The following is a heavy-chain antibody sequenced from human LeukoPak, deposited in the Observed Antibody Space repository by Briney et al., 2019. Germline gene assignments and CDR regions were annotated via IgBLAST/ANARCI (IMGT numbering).Heavy chain of an antibody. V-gene: IGHV3-23*01. Sequence: GGSLRLSCAASGFTFSSYAMKWVRQAPGKGLEWVSDISGTGRSTYYADSVKGRSTISRDNSKNTLNLQMNSLRAEDTAVYYCARGRNYPASAYYFDYWGQGTLVTVSS. CDR2: ISGTGRST. J-gene: IGHJ4*02. CDR3: ARGRNYPASAYYFDY. D-gene: IGHD1-7*01. CDR1: GFTFSSYA.